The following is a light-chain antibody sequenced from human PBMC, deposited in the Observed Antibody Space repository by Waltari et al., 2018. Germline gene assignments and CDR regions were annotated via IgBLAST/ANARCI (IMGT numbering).Light chain of an antibody. J-gene: IGKJ3*01. Sequence: DIQMTQSPASLAASLGDRVTITCRPSQSVTTSLNLYQQKSGEPPKLLISAASSFQSGVPSRFSGSGSGTDFTLTITHLQPEDVATYFCQQSHSPPFTFGPGTKV. CDR1: QSVTTS. CDR3: QQSHSPPFT. V-gene: IGKV1-39*01. CDR2: AAS.